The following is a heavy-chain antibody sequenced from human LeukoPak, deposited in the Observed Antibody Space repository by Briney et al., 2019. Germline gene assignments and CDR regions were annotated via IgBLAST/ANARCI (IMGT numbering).Heavy chain of an antibody. J-gene: IGHJ4*02. Sequence: QPGGSLRLSCAASGFTFSSYTMNWVRQAPGKGLQWVSTVSASSDIHYSDSVKGRFTISRDNARNSLYLQMNSLRDEDTAVYYCARVALHTAHFDYWGQGTLVTVSS. V-gene: IGHV3-48*02. CDR3: ARVALHTAHFDY. CDR1: GFTFSSYT. D-gene: IGHD5-18*01. CDR2: VSASSDI.